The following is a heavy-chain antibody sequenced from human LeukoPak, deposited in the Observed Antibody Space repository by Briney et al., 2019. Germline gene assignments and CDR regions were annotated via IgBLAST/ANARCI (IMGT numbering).Heavy chain of an antibody. V-gene: IGHV3-30-3*01. CDR3: AREGYYGSGSPPSLYFDY. Sequence: GGSLRLSCAASGFAFSTYAMHWVRQAPGKGLEWVAVISYDGSNKYYADSVKGRFTISRDNSRSTLYLQMNSLRPEDTAIYYCAREGYYGSGSPPSLYFDYWGQGTLVTVSS. J-gene: IGHJ4*02. D-gene: IGHD3-10*01. CDR2: ISYDGSNK. CDR1: GFAFSTYA.